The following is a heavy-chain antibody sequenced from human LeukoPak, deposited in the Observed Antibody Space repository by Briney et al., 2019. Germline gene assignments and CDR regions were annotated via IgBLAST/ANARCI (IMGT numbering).Heavy chain of an antibody. CDR2: IYPGDSDT. D-gene: IGHD3-22*01. CDR3: ARLPNYYDSSGPYQLDY. Sequence: GESLKISCKGSGYRFTSDWIGWVRQMPGKGLEWMGIIYPGDSDTRYSPSFQGQVTISADKSISTAYLQWSSLKASDTAMYYCARLPNYYDSSGPYQLDYWGQGTLVTVSS. J-gene: IGHJ4*02. CDR1: GYRFTSDW. V-gene: IGHV5-51*01.